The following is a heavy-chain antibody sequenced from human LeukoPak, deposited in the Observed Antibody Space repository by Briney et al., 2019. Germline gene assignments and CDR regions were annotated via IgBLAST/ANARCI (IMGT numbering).Heavy chain of an antibody. J-gene: IGHJ4*02. CDR2: ISWNSGSI. D-gene: IGHD5-12*01. Sequence: PGGSLRLSCAASGFTFDDYAMPWVRHAPGKGLEWVSGISWNSGSIGYADSVKGRFTISRDNAKNSLYLQMNSLRAEDTALYYCAKDDTAGYSGSSVFDYWGQGTLVTVSS. CDR1: GFTFDDYA. CDR3: AKDDTAGYSGSSVFDY. V-gene: IGHV3-9*01.